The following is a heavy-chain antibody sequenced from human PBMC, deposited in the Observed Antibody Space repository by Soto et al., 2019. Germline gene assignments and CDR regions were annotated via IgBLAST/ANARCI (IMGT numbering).Heavy chain of an antibody. CDR3: AKEGYTSAWYTNWFES. J-gene: IGHJ5*01. V-gene: IGHV3-30*18. Sequence: QVQLVESGGGVVQPGRSLRLSCAASGFSFSTYAMHWVRQAPGKGLEWVAVISFDGSSEHYADSVRGRFTISRDNSKDILSLQMSSLRPEDTAVYYCAKEGYTSAWYTNWFESWGQGTLVAVSS. D-gene: IGHD6-19*01. CDR2: ISFDGSSE. CDR1: GFSFSTYA.